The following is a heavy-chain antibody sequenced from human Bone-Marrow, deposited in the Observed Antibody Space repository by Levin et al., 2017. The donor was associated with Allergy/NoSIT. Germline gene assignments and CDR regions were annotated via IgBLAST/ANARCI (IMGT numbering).Heavy chain of an antibody. Sequence: GGSLRLSCSASGWSFNDYYITWIRQTPGKGLEWISYISGSGTTASYADSVKGRFAISRDHAKNLVYLQMNSLRAEDTAMYYCARVHCSSASCYEIWGMDVWGQGTTVTVSS. CDR3: ARVHCSSASCYEIWGMDV. CDR2: ISGSGTTA. CDR1: GWSFNDYY. D-gene: IGHD2-2*01. J-gene: IGHJ6*02. V-gene: IGHV3-11*01.